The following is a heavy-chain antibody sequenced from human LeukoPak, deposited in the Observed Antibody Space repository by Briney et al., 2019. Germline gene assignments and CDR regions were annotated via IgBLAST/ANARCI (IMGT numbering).Heavy chain of an antibody. CDR3: AKAIIGYRSSLPDY. J-gene: IGHJ4*02. Sequence: GGSLRLSCAASGFTFDDYAMHWVRQAPGKGLEWVSGISWNSGSIGYADSVKGRFTISRDNAKNSLYLQMNSLRAEDMALYYCAKAIIGYRSSLPDYWGQGTLVTVSS. CDR1: GFTFDDYA. D-gene: IGHD6-6*01. V-gene: IGHV3-9*03. CDR2: ISWNSGSI.